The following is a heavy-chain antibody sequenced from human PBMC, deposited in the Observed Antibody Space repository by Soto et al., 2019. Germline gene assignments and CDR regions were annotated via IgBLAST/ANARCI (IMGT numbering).Heavy chain of an antibody. V-gene: IGHV3-30-3*01. J-gene: IGHJ4*02. D-gene: IGHD6-19*01. CDR2: ISYDGSNK. CDR1: GFTFSSYA. CDR3: ARDRSRSGWNYYFDY. Sequence: GGSLRLSCAASGFTFSSYAMHWVRQAPGKGLEWVAVISYDGSNKYYADSVKGRFTTSRDNSKNTLYLQMNSLRAEDTAVYYCARDRSRSGWNYYFDYWGQGTLVTVSS.